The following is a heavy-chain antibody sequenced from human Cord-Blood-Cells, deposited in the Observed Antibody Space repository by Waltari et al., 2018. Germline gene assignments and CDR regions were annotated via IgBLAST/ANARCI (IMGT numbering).Heavy chain of an antibody. D-gene: IGHD2-8*01. Sequence: QVQLQQWGAGLLKPSETLSLTCAVNGGSFCGYSWSWIRQPPGKGLGWIGEINHSGSTNYYPSLKGRVTISVDTSKNQLSLKLSSVTAADTAVYYCARLPVHVGVAYWYFDLWGRGTLVTVSS. CDR2: INHSGST. V-gene: IGHV4-34*01. CDR3: ARLPVHVGVAYWYFDL. J-gene: IGHJ2*01. CDR1: GGSFCGYS.